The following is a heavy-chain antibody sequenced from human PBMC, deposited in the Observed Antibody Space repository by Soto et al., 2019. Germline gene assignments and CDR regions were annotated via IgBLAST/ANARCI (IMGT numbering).Heavy chain of an antibody. J-gene: IGHJ4*02. CDR1: GESISSRSYY. Sequence: XETLSLPFIVSGESISSRSYYWGWIRQPPGKGLEWIGSIYYSGRTYYNPSFKSRVTISIDTSKNQFSLKLSSVTATDTAVYYCARKRKTVVTQAYFDHWGQGALVTVSS. V-gene: IGHV4-39*01. CDR2: IYYSGRT. CDR3: ARKRKTVVTQAYFDH. D-gene: IGHD2-21*02.